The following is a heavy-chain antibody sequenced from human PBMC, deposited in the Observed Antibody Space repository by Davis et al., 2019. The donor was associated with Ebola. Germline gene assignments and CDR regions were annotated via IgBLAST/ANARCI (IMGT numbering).Heavy chain of an antibody. CDR1: GYTFTSYY. CDR3: ARAPERRSYFDL. J-gene: IGHJ2*01. D-gene: IGHD6-25*01. CDR2: INPSGGST. Sequence: ASVKVSCKASGYTFTSYYMHWVRQAPGQGLEWMGIINPSGGSTSYAQKFQGRVTMTRNTSISTAYMELSSLRSEDTAVYYCARAPERRSYFDLWGRGTLVTVSS. V-gene: IGHV1-46*01.